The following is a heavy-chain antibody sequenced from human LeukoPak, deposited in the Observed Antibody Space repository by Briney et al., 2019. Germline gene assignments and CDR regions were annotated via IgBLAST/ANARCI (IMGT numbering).Heavy chain of an antibody. D-gene: IGHD6-6*01. V-gene: IGHV4-59*01. J-gene: IGHJ5*02. CDR3: ARGSNWFDP. Sequence: SETLSLTCAVSAASISNYYWRWIRLSPGKGLEWVGYIYYSGTTNYNPSLKSRVTISKDPSKSKISLKLTSVTHADTAVYYSARGSNWFDPWGQGILVTVSS. CDR1: AASISNYY. CDR2: IYYSGTT.